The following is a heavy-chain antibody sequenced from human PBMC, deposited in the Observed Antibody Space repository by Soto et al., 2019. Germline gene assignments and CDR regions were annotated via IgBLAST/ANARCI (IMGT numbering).Heavy chain of an antibody. CDR1: GFTFSRSW. J-gene: IGHJ6*04. V-gene: IGHV3-7*01. CDR3: ADPLDLDV. D-gene: IGHD3-16*02. Sequence: EVQLVESGGGLVQPGGSLRLSCAASGFTFSRSWMSWVRQAPGKGLEWVATIEPDGSKKYYVDSVKGRFTISRDNAKNSLYLQMNSLRVEDTAVFYCADPLDLDVWGKGATVTVSS. CDR2: IEPDGSKK.